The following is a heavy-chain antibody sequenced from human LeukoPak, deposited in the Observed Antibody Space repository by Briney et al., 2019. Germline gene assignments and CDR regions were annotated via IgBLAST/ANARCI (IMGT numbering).Heavy chain of an antibody. V-gene: IGHV4-30-4*01. CDR2: IYYSGST. J-gene: IGHJ5*02. Sequence: NWIRQPPGKGLEWIGYIYYSGSTYYNPSLKSRVTISVDTSKNQFSLKLSSVTAADTAVYYCARGSYSSSWYVGENWFDPWGQGTLVTVSS. D-gene: IGHD6-13*01. CDR3: ARGSYSSSWYVGENWFDP.